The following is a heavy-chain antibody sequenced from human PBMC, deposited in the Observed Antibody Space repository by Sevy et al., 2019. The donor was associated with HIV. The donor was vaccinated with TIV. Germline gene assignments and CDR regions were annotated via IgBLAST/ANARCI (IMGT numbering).Heavy chain of an antibody. CDR2: IYHTGNT. D-gene: IGHD4-17*01. CDR3: ARDGGTMTTPGSFDI. Sequence: SETLSLTCAVSGVSISSGAYSWNWIRQPPGKGQEWIGYIYHTGNTYYHPSLKSRITISLDRSKNQFSLRLSSVTAADTAVYFCARDGGTMTTPGSFDIWGQGTMVTVSS. J-gene: IGHJ3*02. CDR1: GVSISSGAYS. V-gene: IGHV4-30-2*01.